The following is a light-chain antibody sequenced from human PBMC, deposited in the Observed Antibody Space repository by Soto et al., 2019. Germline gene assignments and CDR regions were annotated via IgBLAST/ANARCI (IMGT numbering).Light chain of an antibody. CDR2: GVS. CDR3: QQYNNWPRT. J-gene: IGKJ2*01. CDR1: QSVSSN. V-gene: IGKV3-15*01. Sequence: EIVMTQSPATLSVSPGERATLSCRASQSVSSNLAWYPKKPGQAPTRLLYGVSTRTTGIPARSSGSGSGTGFTHSISSLQSEYFAVYYCQQYNNWPRTFGQGTKLEI.